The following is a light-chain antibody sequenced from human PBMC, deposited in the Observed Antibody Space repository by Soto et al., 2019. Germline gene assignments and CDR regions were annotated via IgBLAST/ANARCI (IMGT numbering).Light chain of an antibody. CDR2: DAS. Sequence: EIVLTQSPATQSLSPGSSATLSCRASQSVSDYLAWYQQKPGQAPRLLIYDASTRALDTPARFAGSGSGTEFTLTISSLQSEDFAVYFCQQYNYWPITFGQGTRLEIK. CDR1: QSVSDY. CDR3: QQYNYWPIT. J-gene: IGKJ5*01. V-gene: IGKV3-15*01.